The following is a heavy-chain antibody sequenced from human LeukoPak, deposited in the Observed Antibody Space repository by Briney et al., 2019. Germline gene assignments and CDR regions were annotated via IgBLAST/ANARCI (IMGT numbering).Heavy chain of an antibody. CDR2: IYHSGST. CDR3: ASLGWFGELLFDDAFDI. CDR1: GGSISSSNW. V-gene: IGHV4-4*02. J-gene: IGHJ3*02. D-gene: IGHD3-10*01. Sequence: SETLSLTCAVSGGSISSSNWWSWVRQPPGKGLEWIGEIYHSGSTNYNPSLKSRVTISVDKSKNQFSLKLSSVTAADTAVYYCASLGWFGELLFDDAFDIWGQGTMVTVSS.